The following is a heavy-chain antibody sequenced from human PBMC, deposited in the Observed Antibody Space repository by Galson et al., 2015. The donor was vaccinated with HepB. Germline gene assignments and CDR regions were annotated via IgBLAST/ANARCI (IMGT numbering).Heavy chain of an antibody. D-gene: IGHD5/OR15-5a*01. CDR1: GFTFSDYY. CDR2: SRHKAFSYTT. J-gene: IGHJ6*02. Sequence: SLRLSCAASGFTFSDYYMDWVRQAPGKGLEWVGRSRHKAFSYTTEYAASVKDRFTISRDASKNSLYLQMNSLRTEDTAVYYCARGAEGVSTTANYYGMDVWGQGTTVTVSS. V-gene: IGHV3-72*01. CDR3: ARGAEGVSTTANYYGMDV.